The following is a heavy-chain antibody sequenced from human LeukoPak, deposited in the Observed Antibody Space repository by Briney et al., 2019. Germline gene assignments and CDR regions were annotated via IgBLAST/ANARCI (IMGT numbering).Heavy chain of an antibody. D-gene: IGHD5-12*01. CDR2: IGTAGDT. J-gene: IGHJ6*02. CDR1: GFTFSSYD. CDR3: ARARITSSGHYYYGMDV. Sequence: GGSLRLSCAASGFTFSSYDMHWVRQATGKGLEWVSAIGTAGDTYYPGSVKGRFTISRENAKNSLYLQMNSLRAGDTAVYYCARARITSSGHYYYGMDVWGQGTTVTVSS. V-gene: IGHV3-13*01.